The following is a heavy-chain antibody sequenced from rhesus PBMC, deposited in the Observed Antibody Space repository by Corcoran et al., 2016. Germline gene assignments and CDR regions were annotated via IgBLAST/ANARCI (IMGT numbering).Heavy chain of an antibody. D-gene: IGHD6-31*01. CDR2: IYGSGSST. J-gene: IGHJ4*01. CDR3: ATIYSSGWLYFDY. Sequence: QLQLQESGPGLVKPSETLSVTCAVSGGSISSSYWSWIRQAPGKGLEWIGYIYGSGSSTNYNPSLKSRVTLSVDTSKNLLSLKLSSVTAADTAVYYCATIYSSGWLYFDYWGQGVLVTVSS. CDR1: GGSISSSY. V-gene: IGHV4-169*01.